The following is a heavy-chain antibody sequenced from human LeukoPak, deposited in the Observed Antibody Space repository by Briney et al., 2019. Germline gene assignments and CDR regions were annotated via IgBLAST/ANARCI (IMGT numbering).Heavy chain of an antibody. CDR1: GFTFNSYA. Sequence: GGSLRLSCSASGFTFNSYAMHWVRQAPGKGLEYVSAISSSGGSTYYADLVKGRFTISRDNSKNTLYLQMSSLRTEDTAVYVCVKERSGGFFDYWGQGTLVTVSS. J-gene: IGHJ4*02. D-gene: IGHD1-26*01. V-gene: IGHV3-64D*09. CDR3: VKERSGGFFDY. CDR2: ISSSGGST.